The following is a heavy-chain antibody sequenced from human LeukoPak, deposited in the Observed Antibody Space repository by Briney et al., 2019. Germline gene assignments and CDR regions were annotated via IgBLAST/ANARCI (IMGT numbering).Heavy chain of an antibody. CDR3: ARRRGYSYGYYNWFDP. Sequence: SETLSLTCAVYGGSFSGYYWSWIRQPPGKGLEWLGEINHSGSTNYNPSLKSRVTISVDTSKNQFSLKLSSVTAADTAVYYCARRRGYSYGYYNWFDPWGQGTLVTVSS. CDR1: GGSFSGYY. V-gene: IGHV4-34*01. D-gene: IGHD5-18*01. J-gene: IGHJ5*02. CDR2: INHSGST.